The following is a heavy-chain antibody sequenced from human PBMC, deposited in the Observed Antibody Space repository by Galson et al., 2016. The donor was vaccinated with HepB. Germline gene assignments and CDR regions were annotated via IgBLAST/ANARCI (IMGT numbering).Heavy chain of an antibody. Sequence: SLRLSCAASGFTFSSYAMHWVRQAPGKGLEWVAVISYDATNKYYADSVKGRFTISRANSKNTLYLQMNSLRAEDTAVYYCARVDGFGEPLYFDYWGQGTLVTVSS. CDR2: ISYDATNK. V-gene: IGHV3-30*04. CDR3: ARVDGFGEPLYFDY. D-gene: IGHD3-10*01. J-gene: IGHJ4*02. CDR1: GFTFSSYA.